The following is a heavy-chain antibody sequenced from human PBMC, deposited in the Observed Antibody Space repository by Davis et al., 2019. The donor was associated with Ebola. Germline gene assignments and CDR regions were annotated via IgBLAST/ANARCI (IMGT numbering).Heavy chain of an antibody. CDR1: GFTFSTYS. CDR3: ARGPVYYYDSSGYYYYYYYGMDV. Sequence: GESLKISCAASGFTFSTYSMSWVRQAPGKGLEWVSSISSDSDYIYYADSAKGRFTISRDNAKNSLYLQMNSLRAEDTAVYYCARGPVYYYDSSGYYYYYYYGMDVWGKGTTVTVSS. D-gene: IGHD3-22*01. V-gene: IGHV3-21*01. CDR2: ISSDSDYI. J-gene: IGHJ6*04.